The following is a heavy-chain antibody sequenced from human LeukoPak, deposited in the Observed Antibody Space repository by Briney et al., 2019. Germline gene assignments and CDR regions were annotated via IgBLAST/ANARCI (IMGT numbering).Heavy chain of an antibody. J-gene: IGHJ4*02. CDR2: ISGSGGST. Sequence: GGSLRLSCAASGFTFSSYAMSWVRQAPGKGLEWVSAISGSGGSTYYADSVTGRFTISRDNAKNSLYLQMNSLRVEDTAVYYCASSKWFYFDSWGQGTLVTVSS. CDR3: ASSKWFYFDS. V-gene: IGHV3-23*01. CDR1: GFTFSSYA. D-gene: IGHD3-22*01.